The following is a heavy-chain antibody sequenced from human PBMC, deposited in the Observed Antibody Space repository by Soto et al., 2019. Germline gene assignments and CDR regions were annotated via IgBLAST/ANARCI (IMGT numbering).Heavy chain of an antibody. CDR2: ISYDGSNK. CDR1: GFTFSSYG. V-gene: IGHV3-30*18. CDR3: AKGGENNYGDPGFFDY. D-gene: IGHD4-17*01. J-gene: IGHJ4*02. Sequence: GGSLRLSCAASGFTFSSYGMHWVRQAPGKGLEWVAVISYDGSNKYYADSVKGRFTISRDNSKNTLYLQMNSLRAEDTAVYYCAKGGENNYGDPGFFDYWGQGTLVTVSS.